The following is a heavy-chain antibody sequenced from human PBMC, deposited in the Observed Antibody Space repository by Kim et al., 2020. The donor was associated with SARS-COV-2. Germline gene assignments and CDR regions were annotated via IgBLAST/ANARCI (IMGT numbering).Heavy chain of an antibody. CDR1: GGSISSYY. Sequence: SETLSLTCTVSGGSISSYYWSWIRQPPGKGLEWIGYIYYSGSTNYNPSLKSRVTISVDTSKNQFSLKLSSVTAADTAVYYCARATLSLAHSWFDPWGQGTLVTVSS. CDR2: IYYSGST. J-gene: IGHJ5*02. V-gene: IGHV4-59*01. D-gene: IGHD3-16*01. CDR3: ARATLSLAHSWFDP.